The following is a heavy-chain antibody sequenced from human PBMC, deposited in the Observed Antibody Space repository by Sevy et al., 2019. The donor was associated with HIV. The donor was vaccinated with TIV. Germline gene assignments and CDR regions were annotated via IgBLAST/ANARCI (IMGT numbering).Heavy chain of an antibody. CDR3: VREGGPGVDFDY. D-gene: IGHD1-26*01. CDR1: GFTFSSYW. CDR2: ISSDGSST. J-gene: IGHJ4*02. Sequence: GGSLRLSCAASGFTFSSYWMHWVRQAPGKGLVWVSRISSDGSSTSYADSVKGRFTISRDNAKNTLYLQMNSLRAEDTAVYYCVREGGPGVDFDYWGQGTLVTVSS. V-gene: IGHV3-74*01.